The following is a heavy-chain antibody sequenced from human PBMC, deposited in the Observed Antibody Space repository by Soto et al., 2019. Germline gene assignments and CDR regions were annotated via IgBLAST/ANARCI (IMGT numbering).Heavy chain of an antibody. CDR1: GFTFSSYW. J-gene: IGHJ4*02. CDR2: IKQDGSEK. Sequence: PGGSLRLSCAASGFTFSSYWMSWVRQAPGKGLEWVANIKQDGSEKYYVDSVKGRFTISRDNAKNSLYLQMNSLRAEDTAVYYCARETTTRPGNDFDYWGQGTLVTVSS. CDR3: ARETTTRPGNDFDY. D-gene: IGHD4-4*01. V-gene: IGHV3-7*01.